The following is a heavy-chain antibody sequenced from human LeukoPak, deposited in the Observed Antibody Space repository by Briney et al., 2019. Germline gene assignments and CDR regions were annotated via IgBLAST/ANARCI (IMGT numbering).Heavy chain of an antibody. D-gene: IGHD5-24*01. Sequence: ASVKVSCKASGCTFTSYDINWVRQATGQGLEWMGWMNPNSGNTGYAQKFQGRVTMTRNTSISTAYMELSSLRSEDTAVYYCAGDVEMATEVFDYWGQGTLVTVSS. CDR3: AGDVEMATEVFDY. J-gene: IGHJ4*02. V-gene: IGHV1-8*01. CDR1: GCTFTSYD. CDR2: MNPNSGNT.